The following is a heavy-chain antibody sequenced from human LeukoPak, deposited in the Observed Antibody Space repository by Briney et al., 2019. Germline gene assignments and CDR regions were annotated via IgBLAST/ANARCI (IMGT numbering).Heavy chain of an antibody. CDR2: ISGSGGST. CDR3: APSITPAVPAAIYGNFDY. CDR1: GFTFSSYA. V-gene: IGHV3-23*01. D-gene: IGHD2-2*02. J-gene: IGHJ4*02. Sequence: GGSLRLSCAASGFTFSSYAMSWVRQAPGKGLEWVSAISGSGGSTYYADSVKGRFTISRDNSKNTLYLQMNSLRAEDTAVYYCAPSITPAVPAAIYGNFDYWGQGTLVTVSS.